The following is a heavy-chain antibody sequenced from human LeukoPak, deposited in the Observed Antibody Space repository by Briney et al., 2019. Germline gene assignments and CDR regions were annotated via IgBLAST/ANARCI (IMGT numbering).Heavy chain of an antibody. CDR2: ISGSGRST. CDR1: GFTFSSYA. CDR3: VKSDCGSDGCKLLSY. V-gene: IGHV3-23*01. Sequence: GGSLRLSCAASGFTFSSYALTWVRQAPGKGLEWVSSISGSGRSTYYADSVKGRFTISRDNFKNTVSLQMNYVRAEDTAVYYCVKSDCGSDGCKLLSYWGQGTLVIASS. D-gene: IGHD3-10*02. J-gene: IGHJ4*02.